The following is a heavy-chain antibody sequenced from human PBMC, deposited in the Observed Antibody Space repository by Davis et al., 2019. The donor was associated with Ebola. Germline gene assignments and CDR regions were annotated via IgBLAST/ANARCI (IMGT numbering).Heavy chain of an antibody. D-gene: IGHD3-3*01. CDR3: ARDREIFGVVIIRDNWFDP. J-gene: IGHJ5*02. V-gene: IGHV3-11*01. CDR1: GFTFSDYY. CDR2: ISSSGSTI. Sequence: GESLKISCAASGFTFSDYYMSWLRQAPGKGLEWVSYISSSGSTIYYADSVKGRFTISRDNAKNSLYLQMNSLRAEDTAVYYCARDREIFGVVIIRDNWFDPWGQGTLVTVSS.